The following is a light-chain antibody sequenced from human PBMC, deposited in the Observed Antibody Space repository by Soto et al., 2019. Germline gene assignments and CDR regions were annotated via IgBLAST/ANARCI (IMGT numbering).Light chain of an antibody. CDR3: QQYNTYPET. CDR2: GAS. V-gene: IGKV3-20*01. CDR1: QSLTNSF. J-gene: IGKJ1*01. Sequence: EIVLTQSPGTLSLSPGERATLSCRASQSLTNSFIAWYQQKPGQAPRLLIYGASSRATGIPDRFSGSGSGTEFTLTITSLQPDDFATYYCQQYNTYPETFGQGTKVDIK.